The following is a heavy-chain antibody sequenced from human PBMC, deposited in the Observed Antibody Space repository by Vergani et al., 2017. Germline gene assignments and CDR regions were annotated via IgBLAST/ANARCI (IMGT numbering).Heavy chain of an antibody. D-gene: IGHD3-10*01. CDR3: ASQAGAQRCGFDY. CDR1: GGTFSSYA. V-gene: IGHV1-69*04. CDR2: IIPILGIA. J-gene: IGHJ4*02. Sequence: QVQLVQSGAEVKKPGSSVKVSCKASGGTFSSYAISWVRQAPGQGLEWMGRIIPILGIANYAQKFQGRVTITADKSTSTAYMELSSLRSEDAAVYYCASQAGAQRCGFDYWGQGTLVTVSS.